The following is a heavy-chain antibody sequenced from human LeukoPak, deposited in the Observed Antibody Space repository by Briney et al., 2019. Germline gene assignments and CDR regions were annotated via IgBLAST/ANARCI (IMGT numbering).Heavy chain of an antibody. CDR2: ISGTSRYI. J-gene: IGHJ4*02. V-gene: IGHV3-21*01. D-gene: IGHD3-22*01. Sequence: GGSLRLSCEASGFSLSSYSMHWVRQAPGKGLEWVSSISGTSRYIHYSDSVKGRFTISRDNAKNSFYLQMNSLRVEDTAVYYCARQDSSDYYYEGYFDYWGQGTLVTVSS. CDR1: GFSLSSYS. CDR3: ARQDSSDYYYEGYFDY.